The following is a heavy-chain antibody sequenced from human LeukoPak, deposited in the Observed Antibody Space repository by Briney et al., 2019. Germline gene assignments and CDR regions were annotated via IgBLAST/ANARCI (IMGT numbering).Heavy chain of an antibody. CDR1: GGXISSNTYY. J-gene: IGHJ3*02. V-gene: IGHV4-39*01. CDR2: IYYGGST. D-gene: IGHD3-22*01. CDR3: ARAYYYASSAFDI. Sequence: SETLSLTCTVSGGXISSNTYYWDWIRQPPGMGLECIGSIYYGGSTYYNPSLKSRVIISVDTSKNQFSLKLSSVTAADTAVYYCARAYYYASSAFDIWGQGTMVTVSS.